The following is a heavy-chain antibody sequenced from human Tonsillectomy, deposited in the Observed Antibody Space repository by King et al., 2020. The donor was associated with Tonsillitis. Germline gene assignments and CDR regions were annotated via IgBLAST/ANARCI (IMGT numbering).Heavy chain of an antibody. D-gene: IGHD2-15*01. CDR2: IYYSGST. CDR3: AGEPRRIRDWYFDL. J-gene: IGHJ2*01. V-gene: IGHV4-31*03. CDR1: GGSISSGDYY. Sequence: VQLQESGPGLVKPSQTLSLTCTVSGGSISSGDYYWSWIRQHPGKGLEWIGYIYYSGSTYYNPSLKSRITISVDTSKNQFSLKLSSVTAADTAVYYCAGEPRRIRDWYFDLWGRGTLVTVSS.